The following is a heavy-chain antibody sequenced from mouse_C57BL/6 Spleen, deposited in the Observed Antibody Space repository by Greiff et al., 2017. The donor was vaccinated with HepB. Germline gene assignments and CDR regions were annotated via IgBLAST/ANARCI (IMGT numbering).Heavy chain of an antibody. D-gene: IGHD3-2*02. V-gene: IGHV1-69*01. Sequence: QVQLKQPGAELVMPGASVKLSCKASGYTFTSYWMHWVKQRPGQGLEWIGEIDPSDSYTNYNQKFKGKSTLTVDKSSSTAYMQLSSLTSEDSAVYYCARGGAQATARYWGQGTTLTVSS. CDR3: ARGGAQATARY. CDR2: IDPSDSYT. J-gene: IGHJ2*01. CDR1: GYTFTSYW.